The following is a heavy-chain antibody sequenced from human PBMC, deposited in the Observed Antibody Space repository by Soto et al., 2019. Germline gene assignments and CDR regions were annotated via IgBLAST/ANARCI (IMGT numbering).Heavy chain of an antibody. CDR1: GFTFSSYS. D-gene: IGHD3-16*02. V-gene: IGHV3-21*01. J-gene: IGHJ3*02. CDR3: ARDSDYVWGSYRYDAFDI. CDR2: ISSSSSYI. Sequence: GGSLRLSCAASGFTFSSYSMNWVRQAPGKGLEWVSSISSSSSYIYYADSVKGRFTISRDNAKNSLYLQMNSLRAEDTAVYYCARDSDYVWGSYRYDAFDIWGQGTMVTVSS.